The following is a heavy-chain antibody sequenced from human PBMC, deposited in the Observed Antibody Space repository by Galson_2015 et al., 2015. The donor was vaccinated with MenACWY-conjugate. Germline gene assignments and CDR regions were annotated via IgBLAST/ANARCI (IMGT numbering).Heavy chain of an antibody. CDR2: MYYSGSA. V-gene: IGHV4-59*01. D-gene: IGHD3-3*02. CDR1: GGSITSYY. Sequence: SEPLSLTCPVSGGSITSYYWSWIRQPPGKGLEWIGYMYYSGSANYNPSLKSRVTISVDTSKNQFSLTMTSVTAADTAVYYCARGVNLASMAGYWGQGTLVTVSS. J-gene: IGHJ4*02. CDR3: ARGVNLASMAGY.